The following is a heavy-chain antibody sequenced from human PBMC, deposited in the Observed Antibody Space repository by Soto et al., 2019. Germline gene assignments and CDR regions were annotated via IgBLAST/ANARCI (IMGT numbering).Heavy chain of an antibody. J-gene: IGHJ5*02. CDR1: GYRFTNYW. D-gene: IGHD3-10*01. Sequence: EVQLVQSGAEVKKPGESLRISCKGSGYRFTNYWISWVRQMPGKGLEWMGRLDPSDSYADYSPSFQGHVTISTDKSISPAYLQWSSLKASDTAMYYCARHGDGSGNLPLDPWGQGTLVSVSS. V-gene: IGHV5-10-1*01. CDR3: ARHGDGSGNLPLDP. CDR2: LDPSDSYA.